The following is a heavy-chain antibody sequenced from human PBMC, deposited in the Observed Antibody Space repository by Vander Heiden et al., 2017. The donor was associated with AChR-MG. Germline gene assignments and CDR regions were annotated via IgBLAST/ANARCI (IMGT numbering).Heavy chain of an antibody. CDR3: ATEVYLGSGGYGQFDF. CDR1: GGSISSRA. D-gene: IGHD2-15*01. J-gene: IGHJ4*02. CDR2: TVPILALP. Sequence: QVHLVQSGAEVKKPGSSVKVSCKASGGSISSRAGSWVRQGPGQGLEWGGNTVPILALPNYAEKFKGRVTITADTSTNTAYMELSSLTSEDTAIYYCATEVYLGSGGYGQFDFWGQGTLVIVSS. V-gene: IGHV1-69*04.